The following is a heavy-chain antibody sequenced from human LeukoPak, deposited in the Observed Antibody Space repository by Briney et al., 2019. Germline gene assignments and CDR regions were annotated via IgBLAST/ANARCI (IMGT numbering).Heavy chain of an antibody. D-gene: IGHD3-22*01. CDR1: GFTFSSYA. V-gene: IGHV3-30-3*01. Sequence: PGGSLRLSCAASGFTFSSYAMHWVRQAPGKGLELVAVISYAGSNKYYADSVKGRFTISRDNSKNTLYLQMNSLRAEDTAVYYCARDTTGASSGYYGLSWLDYWGQGTLVTVSS. J-gene: IGHJ4*02. CDR2: ISYAGSNK. CDR3: ARDTTGASSGYYGLSWLDY.